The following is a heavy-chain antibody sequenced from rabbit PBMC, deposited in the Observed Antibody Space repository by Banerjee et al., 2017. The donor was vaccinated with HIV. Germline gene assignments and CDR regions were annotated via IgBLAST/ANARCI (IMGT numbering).Heavy chain of an antibody. CDR3: ARDTSSSFSSYGMDL. Sequence: QEQLEESGGGLVKPEGSLTLTCKASGFSFSDRDVMCWVRQAPGKGLEWIACINTATGKAVYATWAKGRFTISKTSSTTVTLQVTRLTAADTATYFCARDTSSSFSSYGMDLWAQGPSSPS. CDR2: INTATGKA. V-gene: IGHV1S45*01. CDR1: GFSFSDRDV. D-gene: IGHD1-1*01. J-gene: IGHJ6*01.